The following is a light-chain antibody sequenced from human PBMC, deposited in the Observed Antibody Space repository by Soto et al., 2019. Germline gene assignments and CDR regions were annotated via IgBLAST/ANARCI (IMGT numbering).Light chain of an antibody. J-gene: IGKJ2*01. CDR2: AAS. V-gene: IGKV1-8*01. Sequence: AIRMTQSPSSLSASTGDRVTITCRASQGISSYLAWYQQKPGKAPKLLIYAASTLQSGVPSRFSGSGSGTDFTLTIGCLQSEDFATYYCQQYYSYPTYTFGQGTKLEIK. CDR3: QQYYSYPTYT. CDR1: QGISSY.